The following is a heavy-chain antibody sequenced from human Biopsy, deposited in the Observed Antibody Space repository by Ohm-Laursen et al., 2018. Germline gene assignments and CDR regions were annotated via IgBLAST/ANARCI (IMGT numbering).Heavy chain of an antibody. CDR2: ISSSGRTM. Sequence: SLRLSCSASGFSFSDYYMIWIRQAPGKGLEWVSYISSSGRTMYYADSVKGRFTITRYNANKSLYLQMNSLRAEDTAAYYCATTRSFDNWGQGTLVTVSS. J-gene: IGHJ4*02. V-gene: IGHV3-11*01. CDR3: ATTRSFDN. CDR1: GFSFSDYY. D-gene: IGHD5-24*01.